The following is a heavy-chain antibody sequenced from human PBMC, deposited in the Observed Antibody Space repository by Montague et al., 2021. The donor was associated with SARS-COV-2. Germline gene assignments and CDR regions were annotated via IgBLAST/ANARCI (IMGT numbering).Heavy chain of an antibody. CDR1: GFSLSTSGMC. CDR2: IDWDDDK. D-gene: IGHD4-23*01. CDR3: ARMTTVVTLGYYYYYGMDV. Sequence: PALVKPTQTLTLTCTFSGFSLSTSGMCVSWIRQPPGKALEWLALIDWDDDKYYSTSLKTRLTISKGTSENQVVLTMTNMDPVDTATYYCARMTTVVTLGYYYYYGMDVWGQGTTVTVSS. V-gene: IGHV2-70*01. J-gene: IGHJ6*02.